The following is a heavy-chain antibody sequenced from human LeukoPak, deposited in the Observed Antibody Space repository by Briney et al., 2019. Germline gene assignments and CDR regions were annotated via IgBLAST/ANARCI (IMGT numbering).Heavy chain of an antibody. CDR3: ARRPPRAAAGTVWFDP. D-gene: IGHD6-13*01. V-gene: IGHV4-34*01. Sequence: SETLSLTCAVYGGSFSGYYWSWIRQPPGKGLEWIGEINHSGSTNYNPSLKSRVTISVDTSKNQFSLKLSSVTAADTAVYYCARRPPRAAAGTVWFDPWGQGTLVTVSS. CDR1: GGSFSGYY. J-gene: IGHJ5*02. CDR2: INHSGST.